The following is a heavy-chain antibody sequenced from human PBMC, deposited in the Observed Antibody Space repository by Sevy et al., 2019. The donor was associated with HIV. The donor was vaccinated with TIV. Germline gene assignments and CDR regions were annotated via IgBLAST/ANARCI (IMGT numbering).Heavy chain of an antibody. CDR2: ISSSGALV. CDR3: ARAGDDYCTESDCNKNWFDP. D-gene: IGHD2-8*02. J-gene: IGHJ5*02. CDR1: GFTSSDYY. V-gene: IGHV3-11*01. Sequence: GGSLRLSCAASGFTSSDYYMGWFRQAPGKGLEWVSYISSSGALVFYADSVEGRFTISRDNAKNSLFLQMNSLRAEDTAIYYCARAGDDYCTESDCNKNWFDPWGQGTLVTVSS.